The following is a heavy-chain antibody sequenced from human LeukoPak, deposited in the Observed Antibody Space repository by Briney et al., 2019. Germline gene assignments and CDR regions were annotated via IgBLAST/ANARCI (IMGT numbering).Heavy chain of an antibody. V-gene: IGHV3-48*01. CDR1: GFTFSTYS. Sequence: QTGGSLRLSCAASGFTFSTYSMNWVRQAPGKGLEWVSYISTSSSTMYYADSVKGRFTISRDNARNSLYLQMNSLRAEDTAVYYCARDREKQQLPQFFYYYYMDVWGKGTTVTVSS. D-gene: IGHD6-13*01. CDR3: ARDREKQQLPQFFYYYYMDV. J-gene: IGHJ6*03. CDR2: ISTSSSTM.